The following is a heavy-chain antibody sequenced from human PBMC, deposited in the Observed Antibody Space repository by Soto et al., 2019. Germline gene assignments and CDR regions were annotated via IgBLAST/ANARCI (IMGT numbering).Heavy chain of an antibody. CDR1: GYTFTSYG. CDR2: ISAYNGNT. J-gene: IGHJ5*02. V-gene: IGHV1-18*04. CDR3: ARDPYDYVWGSYRYSSWFDP. D-gene: IGHD3-16*02. Sequence: ASVKVSCKASGYTFTSYGISWVRQAPGQGLEWMGWISAYNGNTNYAQKLQGRVTMTTDTSTSTAYMGLRSLRSDDTAVYYCARDPYDYVWGSYRYSSWFDPWGQGTLVTVSS.